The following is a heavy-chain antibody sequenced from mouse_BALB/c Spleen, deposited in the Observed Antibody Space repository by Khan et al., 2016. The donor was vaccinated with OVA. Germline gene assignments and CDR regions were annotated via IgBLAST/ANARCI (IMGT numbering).Heavy chain of an antibody. CDR3: SRVVPYHGNYGDWFAY. CDR2: INPSNIYT. CDR1: GYTFTSYT. Sequence: QIQLVQSGAELARPGASVKMSCKASGYTFTSYTIHWVKQRPGQGLEWIGYINPSNIYTNYNQKFRDKATLTADKSSRTAYIQLSSMTSEDSAVYYGSRVVPYHGNYGDWFAYWGQGTLVTVSA. V-gene: IGHV1-4*01. J-gene: IGHJ3*01. D-gene: IGHD2-10*01.